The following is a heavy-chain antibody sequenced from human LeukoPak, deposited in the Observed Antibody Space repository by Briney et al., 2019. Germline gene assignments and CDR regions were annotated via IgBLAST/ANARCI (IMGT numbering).Heavy chain of an antibody. CDR1: GFTFSSYG. CDR3: AKTPGLMVRGVIDY. D-gene: IGHD3-10*01. V-gene: IGHV3-23*01. J-gene: IGHJ4*02. CDR2: ISGSGGST. Sequence: PGGSLRLSCAASGFTFSSYGMSWVRQAPGKGLEWVSAISGSGGSTYYADSVKGRFTISRDNSKNTLYLQMNSLRAEDTAVYYCAKTPGLMVRGVIDYWGQGTLVTVSS.